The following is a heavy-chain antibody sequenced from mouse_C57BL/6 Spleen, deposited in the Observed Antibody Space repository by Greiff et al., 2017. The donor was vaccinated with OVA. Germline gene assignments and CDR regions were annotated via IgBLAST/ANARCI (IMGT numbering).Heavy chain of an antibody. CDR2: IDPSDSYT. V-gene: IGHV1-50*01. CDR3: ARRGGYGSSLDY. CDR1: GYTFTSYW. Sequence: QVQLQQPGAELVKPGASVKLSCKASGYTFTSYWMQWVKQRPGQGLEWIGEIDPSDSYTNYNQKFKGKATLTVDTSSSTAYMQLSSLTSEDSAVYYCARRGGYGSSLDYWGQGTTLTVSS. J-gene: IGHJ2*01. D-gene: IGHD1-1*01.